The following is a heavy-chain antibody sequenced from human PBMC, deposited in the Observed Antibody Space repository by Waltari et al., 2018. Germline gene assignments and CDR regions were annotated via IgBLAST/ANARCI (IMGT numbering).Heavy chain of an antibody. J-gene: IGHJ5*02. V-gene: IGHV3-21*02. CDR2: ISGDGRYV. CDR3: ARDSGGTIFGVGNWFDP. CDR1: GLPLSSYS. D-gene: IGHD3-3*01. Sequence: EMQLVESGGGLVKPGESLSLSCAASGLPLSSYSMNWFRQRPGKGLEWVASISGDGRYVYYADSVKGRLTVSSDKAKNVLFLQVSSLTVEDTAVYYCARDSGGTIFGVGNWFDPWGQGTLVSVSS.